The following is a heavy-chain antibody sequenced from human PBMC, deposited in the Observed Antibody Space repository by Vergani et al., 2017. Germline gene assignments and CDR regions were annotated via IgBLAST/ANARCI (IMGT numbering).Heavy chain of an antibody. J-gene: IGHJ1*01. CDR3: ARGHDSSGYYYGYFQH. D-gene: IGHD3-22*01. V-gene: IGHV1-69*01. CDR2: IIPIFGTA. Sequence: QVQLVQSGAEVKKPGASVKVSCKASGYTFTGYYMHWVRQAPGQGLEWMGWIIPIFGTANYAQKFQGRVTITADESTSTAYMELRSLRSEDTAVYYCARGHDSSGYYYGYFQHWGQGTLVTVSS. CDR1: GYTFTGYY.